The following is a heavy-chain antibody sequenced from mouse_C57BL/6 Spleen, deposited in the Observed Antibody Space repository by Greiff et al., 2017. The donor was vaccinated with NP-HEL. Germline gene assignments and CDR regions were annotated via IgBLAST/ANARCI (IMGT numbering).Heavy chain of an antibody. CDR1: GYTFTSYW. J-gene: IGHJ2*01. Sequence: QVQLQQSGAELVKPGASVKLSCKASGYTFTSYWMQWVKQRPGQGLEWIGEIDPSDSYTNYNQQFKGKATLTVDTSSSTAYMQLSSLTSEDSAVYYCARGGYGSSYGKYFDYWGQGTTLTVSS. V-gene: IGHV1-50*01. D-gene: IGHD1-1*01. CDR3: ARGGYGSSYGKYFDY. CDR2: IDPSDSYT.